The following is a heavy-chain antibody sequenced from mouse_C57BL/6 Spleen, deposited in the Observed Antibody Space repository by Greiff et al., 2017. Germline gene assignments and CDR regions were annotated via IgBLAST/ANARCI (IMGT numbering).Heavy chain of an antibody. CDR1: GYAFSSSW. Sequence: QVQLQQSGPELVKPGASVKISCKASGYAFSSSWMNWVKQRPGKGLEWIGRIYPGDGDTNYNGKFKGKATLTADKSSSTAYMQLSSLTSEDSAVYFCLIYDGYYGGFAYWGQGTLVTVSA. D-gene: IGHD2-3*01. V-gene: IGHV1-82*01. J-gene: IGHJ3*01. CDR2: IYPGDGDT. CDR3: LIYDGYYGGFAY.